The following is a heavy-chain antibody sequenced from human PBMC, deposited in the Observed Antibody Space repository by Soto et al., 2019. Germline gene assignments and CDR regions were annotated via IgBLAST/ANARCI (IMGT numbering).Heavy chain of an antibody. D-gene: IGHD6-6*01. J-gene: IGHJ3*02. CDR2: ISGSGGST. Sequence: SMRLPWTASGCTISSFAMRRVRQDPGKGLEWVSAISGSGGSTYYADSVKGRFTISRDNSKNTLYLQMNSLRAEDTAVYYCAKDRPGQASYDAFDIWGQGTMVTVSS. CDR3: AKDRPGQASYDAFDI. CDR1: GCTISSFA. V-gene: IGHV3-23*01.